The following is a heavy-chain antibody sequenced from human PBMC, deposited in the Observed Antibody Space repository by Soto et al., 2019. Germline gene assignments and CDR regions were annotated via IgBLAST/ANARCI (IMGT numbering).Heavy chain of an antibody. CDR1: GFTFSSYG. D-gene: IGHD6-13*01. J-gene: IGHJ4*02. Sequence: QVQLVESGGGVVQPGRSLRLSCAASGFTFSSYGMHWVRQAPGKGLEWVAVIWDDGSNTYYADSVKGRFTISRDNSKNTLYLQMNSLRAEDTAVYYCARDLDTGTYDYWGQGTLVTVS. CDR3: ARDLDTGTYDY. V-gene: IGHV3-33*01. CDR2: IWDDGSNT.